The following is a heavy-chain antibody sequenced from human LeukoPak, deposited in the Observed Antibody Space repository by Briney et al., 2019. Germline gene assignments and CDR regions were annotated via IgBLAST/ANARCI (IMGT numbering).Heavy chain of an antibody. V-gene: IGHV3-23*01. CDR3: AKETNTIFGDTGSAFDI. Sequence: PGGSLRLSCAASGFTFSSYAMSWVRQAPGKGLEWVSAISGSGGSTYYADSVKGRFTISRDNSKNTLYLQMNSLRAEDTAVYYCAKETNTIFGDTGSAFDIWGQGTMVTVSS. CDR2: ISGSGGST. CDR1: GFTFSSYA. J-gene: IGHJ3*02. D-gene: IGHD3-3*01.